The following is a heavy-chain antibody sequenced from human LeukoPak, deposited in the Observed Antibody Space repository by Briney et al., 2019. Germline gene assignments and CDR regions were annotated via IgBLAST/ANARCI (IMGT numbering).Heavy chain of an antibody. V-gene: IGHV3-7*01. CDR3: AKLLGDVTTFDY. CDR1: GFTFSRSS. CDR2: IKEDGSVE. D-gene: IGHD3-16*01. Sequence: PGESLRLSCAGPGFTFSRSSMAWVRQAPGKGLEWVATIKEDGSVEYYMDSVKGRFTISRDNAEKSLYLQMNSLRAEDTAAYYCAKLLGDVTTFDYWGQGTLVTVSS. J-gene: IGHJ4*02.